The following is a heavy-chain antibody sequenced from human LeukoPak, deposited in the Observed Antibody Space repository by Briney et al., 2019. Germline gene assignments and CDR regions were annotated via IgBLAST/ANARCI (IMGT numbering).Heavy chain of an antibody. J-gene: IGHJ4*02. CDR1: GFTFRSYA. D-gene: IGHD3-10*01. CDR3: AKLTRYGSGSYCDY. Sequence: PGGSLRLSCAASGFTFRSYAMSWVRQAPGKGLEWVSAISGSGGSTYYADSVKGRFTISRDNSKNTLFLQMSSLRAEDTAVYYCAKLTRYGSGSYCDYWGQGTLVTVSS. V-gene: IGHV3-23*01. CDR2: ISGSGGST.